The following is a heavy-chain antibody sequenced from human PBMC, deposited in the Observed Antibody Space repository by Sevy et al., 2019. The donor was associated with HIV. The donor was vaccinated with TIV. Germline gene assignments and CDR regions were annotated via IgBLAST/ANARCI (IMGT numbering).Heavy chain of an antibody. D-gene: IGHD2-21*01. V-gene: IGHV1-69*13. CDR3: ARGGGAVDHGMDV. CDR1: GGTFSSYD. J-gene: IGHJ6*02. Sequence: ASVKVSCKASGGTFSSYDINWVRQAPGQGLEWVGQIIPIFGTSSYAHNFQGRVTITADESTSTAYMDLSSLRSEDTAVYYCARGGGAVDHGMDVWGHGTLVTVSS. CDR2: IIPIFGTS.